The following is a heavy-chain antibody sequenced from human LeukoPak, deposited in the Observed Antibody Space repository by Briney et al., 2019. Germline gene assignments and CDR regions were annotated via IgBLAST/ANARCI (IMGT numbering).Heavy chain of an antibody. J-gene: IGHJ5*02. Sequence: GGSLRLSCVASGFDVRNNYMNWVRQAPGKGLEWVSLMNADGSLYDADSVKGRFIISMNYSSNTLFLQMNRLRVEDTAVYYCARAAGYTSGKNFLDPWGQGSLVTVSS. CDR3: ARAAGYTSGKNFLDP. CDR2: MNADGSL. D-gene: IGHD6-19*01. V-gene: IGHV3-66*01. CDR1: GFDVRNNY.